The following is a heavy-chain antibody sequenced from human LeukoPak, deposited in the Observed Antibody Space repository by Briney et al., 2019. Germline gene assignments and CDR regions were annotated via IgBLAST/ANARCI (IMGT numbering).Heavy chain of an antibody. CDR2: IYSGGST. Sequence: GGSLRLSCAASGFTFSSYDMSWVRQAPGKGLEWVSVIYSGGSTYYADSVKGRFTISRDNSKNTLYLQMNSLRAEDTAVYYCARTTNAFDIWGQGTMVTVSS. CDR1: GFTFSSYD. CDR3: ARTTNAFDI. V-gene: IGHV3-53*01. D-gene: IGHD1-1*01. J-gene: IGHJ3*02.